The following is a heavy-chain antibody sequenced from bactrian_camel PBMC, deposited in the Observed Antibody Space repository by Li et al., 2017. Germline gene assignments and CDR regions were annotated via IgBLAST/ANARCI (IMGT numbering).Heavy chain of an antibody. Sequence: HVQLVESGGGSVQAGGSLTLSCTASGFSLDDSDMAWYRQAPGNECELVSSISGDGSTYYTDAVKGRFTISHDNAKNSVDLQMNSLKPDDTAVYYCAAAGEKRVKEWLGLGCYGQGTQVTVS. V-gene: IGHV3S63*01. CDR2: ISGDGST. D-gene: IGHD5*01. CDR1: GFSLDDSD. J-gene: IGHJ4*01.